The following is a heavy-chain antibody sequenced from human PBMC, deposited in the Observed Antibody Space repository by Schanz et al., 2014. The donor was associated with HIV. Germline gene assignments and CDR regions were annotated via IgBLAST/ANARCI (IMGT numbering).Heavy chain of an antibody. Sequence: VQLLESGGGLVQPGGSLRLSCAASGFTFSSFAMNWVRQAPGKGLERVSALSGSGGDTYYADSVKGRFTISRDNSKNTLYVQMNRLRAEDTAVYYCAKVATWDYYGMDVWGQGTTVTVSS. J-gene: IGHJ6*02. CDR2: LSGSGGDT. CDR1: GFTFSSFA. V-gene: IGHV3-23*01. CDR3: AKVATWDYYGMDV.